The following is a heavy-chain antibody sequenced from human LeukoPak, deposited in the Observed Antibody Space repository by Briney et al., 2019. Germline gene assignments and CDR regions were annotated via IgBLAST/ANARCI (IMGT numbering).Heavy chain of an antibody. Sequence: SETLSLTRTVSGGSISSSPYYWAWIRQPPGRGLEWIGSIYYRGNTYHNPSLKSRVTISVDTSKNQFSLSVISVTAADTAMYFCARPTTGPATQGYESWGRGLVVTVAS. CDR1: GGSISSSPYY. CDR3: ARPTTGPATQGYES. V-gene: IGHV4-39*01. D-gene: IGHD2-2*01. CDR2: IYYRGNT. J-gene: IGHJ5*02.